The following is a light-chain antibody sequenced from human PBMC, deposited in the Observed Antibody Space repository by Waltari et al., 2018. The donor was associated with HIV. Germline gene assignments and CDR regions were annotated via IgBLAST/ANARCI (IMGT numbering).Light chain of an antibody. CDR3: QQSYRLPVT. CDR1: HNTNTY. Sequence: DLQLTHLPSSLSPPVGARLTITCRASHNTNTYLHWNQHTPCTAPTLLVYAGTILQSGVPSRFEGGGAGTDFTLTISSLQPDYFATYLCQQSYRLPVTFGGGTRVEFK. V-gene: IGKV1-39*01. J-gene: IGKJ4*01. CDR2: AGT.